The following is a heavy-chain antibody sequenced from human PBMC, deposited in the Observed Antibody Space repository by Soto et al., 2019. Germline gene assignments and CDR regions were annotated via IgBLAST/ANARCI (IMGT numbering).Heavy chain of an antibody. D-gene: IGHD2-8*01. CDR1: GYTFTAYY. CDR2: VNPGNGTT. CDR3: ARDTYANFDY. J-gene: IGHJ4*02. Sequence: ASVKVSCKASGYTFTAYYMHWLRQAPGQGLEWMGWVNPGNGTTSFAQKFQGRVTMTRDTSISTAYMELSGLRSDDTAMCYCARDTYANFDYWGQGTLVTVSS. V-gene: IGHV1-2*02.